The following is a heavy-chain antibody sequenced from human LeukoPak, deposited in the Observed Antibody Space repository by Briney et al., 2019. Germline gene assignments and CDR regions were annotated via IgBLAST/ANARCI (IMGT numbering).Heavy chain of an antibody. V-gene: IGHV1-2*02. CDR3: ASGRGSGSLR. J-gene: IGHJ4*02. CDR1: GYTLNVFF. D-gene: IGHD1-26*01. CDR2: INPNSGDT. Sequence: ASVKVSCKASGYTLNVFFMQWVRQAPGQGLEWMGWINPNSGDTNYAQRFQGRVTTTLDTSNSAAYMELTSLTPDDTAMYYCASGRGSGSLRWGQGTLVTVSS.